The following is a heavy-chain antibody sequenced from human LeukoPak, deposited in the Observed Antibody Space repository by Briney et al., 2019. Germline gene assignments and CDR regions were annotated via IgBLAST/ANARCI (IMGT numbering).Heavy chain of an antibody. V-gene: IGHV4-59*12. D-gene: IGHD3-16*01. J-gene: IGHJ4*02. CDR2: IYYSGST. CDR3: ARDSGGVTAVGAI. Sequence: PSETLSLTCTVSGGSISSYYWSWIRQPPGKGLEWIGYIYYSGSTNYNPALKSRVTLSLDTSKKQFSLKLSSVTAADTAVYYCARDSGGVTAVGAIWGQGTLVTVSS. CDR1: GGSISSYY.